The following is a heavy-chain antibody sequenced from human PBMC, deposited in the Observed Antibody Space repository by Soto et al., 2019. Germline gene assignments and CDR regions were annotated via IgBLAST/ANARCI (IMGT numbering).Heavy chain of an antibody. D-gene: IGHD2-15*01. V-gene: IGHV4-61*01. CDR2: VYHSGSI. Sequence: QVQLQESGPGLVKPSETLSLTCTVSGGSVSSGRHYWSWIRQPPGKGLEWIGYVYHSGSINYNPSFQSRVPIYVARSQTQFSLRLSSVTAADTAVYYFARAVNCSGGSCYPHYYYYCGLDVWGQGTTVTVSS. CDR3: ARAVNCSGGSCYPHYYYYCGLDV. J-gene: IGHJ6*02. CDR1: GGSVSSGRHY.